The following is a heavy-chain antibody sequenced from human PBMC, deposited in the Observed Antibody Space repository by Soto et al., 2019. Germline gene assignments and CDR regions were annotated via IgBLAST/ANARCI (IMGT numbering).Heavy chain of an antibody. Sequence: QVHLVQSGAEVKKPGSSVRVSCKASGGSFSTYAFNWVRLAPGQGLEWLGGIITFFGAAMYAQKFRGRVTITADKLTTTAYMELSGLRSDDTAVYYCARGGKERFRGPGMDVWGQGTAVTVS. V-gene: IGHV1-69*06. CDR2: IITFFGAA. J-gene: IGHJ6*02. CDR3: ARGGKERFRGPGMDV. CDR1: GGSFSTYA. D-gene: IGHD2-21*01.